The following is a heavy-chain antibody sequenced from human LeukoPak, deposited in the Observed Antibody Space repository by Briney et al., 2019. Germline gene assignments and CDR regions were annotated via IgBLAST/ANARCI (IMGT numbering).Heavy chain of an antibody. CDR1: GFSFSNFW. CDR3: AREDGSYYTPYYYYMDV. Sequence: PGGSLRLSCVASGFSFSNFWMSWVRQAPGKGLEWVANIKQDGSEKYYVDSVKGRFTISRDNAKNSLYLQMNSLRAEDTAVYYCAREDGSYYTPYYYYMDVWGKGTTVTVSS. CDR2: IKQDGSEK. V-gene: IGHV3-7*01. J-gene: IGHJ6*03. D-gene: IGHD1-26*01.